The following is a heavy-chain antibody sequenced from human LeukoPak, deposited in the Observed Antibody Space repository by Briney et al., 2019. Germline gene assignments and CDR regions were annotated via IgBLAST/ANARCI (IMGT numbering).Heavy chain of an antibody. V-gene: IGHV4-38-2*02. D-gene: IGHD6-6*01. Sequence: PSETLSLTCTVSGYSISSGYFWGWIRQPPGKGLEWIGSFYHSGITYYNPSLKSRVTISVDTSKNQFSLKLSSVTAADTAVYYCARGVARSSKFHFSYYFDYWGQGTLVTVSS. CDR3: ARGVARSSKFHFSYYFDY. J-gene: IGHJ4*02. CDR2: FYHSGIT. CDR1: GYSISSGYF.